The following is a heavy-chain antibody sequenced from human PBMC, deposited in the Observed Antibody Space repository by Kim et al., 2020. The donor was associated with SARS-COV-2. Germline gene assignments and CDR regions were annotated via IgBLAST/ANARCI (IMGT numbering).Heavy chain of an antibody. D-gene: IGHD2-2*01. Sequence: SETLSLTCTVSGGSISSSSYYWGWIRQPPGKGLEWIGSIYYSGSTYYNPSLKSRVTISVDTSKNQFSLKLSSVTAADTAVYYCARQGVVVPAARYYSYYGMDVWGQGTTVTVSS. V-gene: IGHV4-39*01. J-gene: IGHJ6*02. CDR1: GGSISSSSYY. CDR2: IYYSGST. CDR3: ARQGVVVPAARYYSYYGMDV.